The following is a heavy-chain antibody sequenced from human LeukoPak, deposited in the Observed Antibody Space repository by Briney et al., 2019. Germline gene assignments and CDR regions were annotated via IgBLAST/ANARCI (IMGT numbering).Heavy chain of an antibody. CDR3: TRVGVATTH. Sequence: GASVKVSCKASGYTFTGYYMHWVRQAPGQGLEWMGWINPNSGGTNYAQKFQGRVTMTRDTSIGTAYMELSRLRSDDTAMYYCTRVGVATTHWGQGTLVTVSS. CDR1: GYTFTGYY. D-gene: IGHD5-12*01. CDR2: INPNSGGT. V-gene: IGHV1-2*02. J-gene: IGHJ4*02.